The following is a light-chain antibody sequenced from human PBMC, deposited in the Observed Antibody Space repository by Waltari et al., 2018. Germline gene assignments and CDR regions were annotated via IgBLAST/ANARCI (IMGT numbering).Light chain of an antibody. CDR2: KTS. CDR3: QHSFHPPYT. CDR1: HDVRTS. Sequence: IQMTQSPPSLSASVGDSVTIPCRASHDVRTSLNWYQQKTGRAPSLLISKTSTLQTGVPARFTGRGFGTDFTLTITSLQPEDLGTYYCQHSFHPPYTFGLGTKLEI. V-gene: IGKV1-39*01. J-gene: IGKJ2*01.